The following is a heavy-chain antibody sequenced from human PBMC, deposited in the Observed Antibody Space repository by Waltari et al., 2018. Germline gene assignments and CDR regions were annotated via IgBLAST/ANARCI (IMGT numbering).Heavy chain of an antibody. CDR2: VHGSGRS. Sequence: QLQLQESSPGLVKPSENLSLTCAVSGDSVTNSYWWSWVRQAPGKGLEWIGQVHGSGRSNYNPSFASRVTVSLDMSNNQVSLKVTSAIAADTAVYYCARDRGRGLYLDSWGPGTLVTVSP. CDR1: GDSVTNSYW. D-gene: IGHD2-15*01. J-gene: IGHJ4*02. CDR3: ARDRGRGLYLDS. V-gene: IGHV4-4*02.